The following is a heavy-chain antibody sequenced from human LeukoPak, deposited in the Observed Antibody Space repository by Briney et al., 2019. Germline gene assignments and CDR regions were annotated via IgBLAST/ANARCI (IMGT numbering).Heavy chain of an antibody. D-gene: IGHD6-19*01. Sequence: SETLSLTCTVSGGSISSSPYYWGWIRQPPGKGLEWIGSIYYSGSTYYNPSLKSRVTISVDTSKNQFSLKLSSVTAADTAVYYCARGPGAAVAGTSVGNFDYWGQGTLVTVSS. CDR3: ARGPGAAVAGTSVGNFDY. CDR1: GGSISSSPYY. V-gene: IGHV4-39*01. J-gene: IGHJ4*02. CDR2: IYYSGST.